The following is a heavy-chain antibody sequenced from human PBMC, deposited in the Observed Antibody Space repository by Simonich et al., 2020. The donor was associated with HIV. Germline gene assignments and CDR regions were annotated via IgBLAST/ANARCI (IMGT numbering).Heavy chain of an antibody. CDR1: GWSFSGYY. CDR3: ARRRIQLWLLALDI. D-gene: IGHD5-18*01. CDR2: INHSGST. V-gene: IGHV4-34*01. Sequence: QVQLQQWGAGLLKPSETLSLTCAVYGWSFSGYYWCWIRPPPGKGLEWIGEINHSGSTNYNSPIKSRVTISVDTSKNQFSLKLSSVTAADTAVYYCARRRIQLWLLALDIWGQGTMVTVSS. J-gene: IGHJ3*02.